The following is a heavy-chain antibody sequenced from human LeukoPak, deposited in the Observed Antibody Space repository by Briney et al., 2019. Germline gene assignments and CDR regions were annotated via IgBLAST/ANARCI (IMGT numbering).Heavy chain of an antibody. CDR1: GFTLSSYW. V-gene: IGHV3-7*01. Sequence: PGGSLRLSCAASGFTLSSYWMSWVRQAPGKGLEWVANIKQDGSEKYYVDSVKGRFTISRDNAKNSLYLQMNSLRAEDTAVYYCAKDWGRDYWGQGTLVTVSS. D-gene: IGHD7-27*01. CDR3: AKDWGRDY. CDR2: IKQDGSEK. J-gene: IGHJ4*02.